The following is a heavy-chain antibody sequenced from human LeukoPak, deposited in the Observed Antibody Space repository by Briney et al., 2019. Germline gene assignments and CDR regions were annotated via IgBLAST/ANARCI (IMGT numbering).Heavy chain of an antibody. CDR1: GDSISTSNSY. CDR3: ARLRVRGVIRPFDY. V-gene: IGHV4-61*05. D-gene: IGHD3-10*01. CDR2: IYYSGST. Sequence: SETLSLTCAVSGDSISTSNSYWGWIRRPPGKGLEWIGYIYYSGSTNYNPSLKSRVTISVDTSKNQFSLKLSSVTAADTAVYYCARLRVRGVIRPFDYWGQGTLVTVSS. J-gene: IGHJ4*02.